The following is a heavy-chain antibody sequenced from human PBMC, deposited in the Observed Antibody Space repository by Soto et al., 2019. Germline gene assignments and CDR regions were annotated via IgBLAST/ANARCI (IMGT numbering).Heavy chain of an antibody. CDR1: GYTFTSYD. CDR2: MNPNNGNT. J-gene: IGHJ1*01. V-gene: IGHV1-8*01. Sequence: ASVKVSCKASGYTFTSYDINWVRQATGQGLEWMGWMNPNNGNTSYAQKLQGRVTMTTDTSTSTAYMELSSLRSEDTAVYYCAGYCSSTSCYPEYFQHWGQGTLVTVSS. D-gene: IGHD2-2*01. CDR3: AGYCSSTSCYPEYFQH.